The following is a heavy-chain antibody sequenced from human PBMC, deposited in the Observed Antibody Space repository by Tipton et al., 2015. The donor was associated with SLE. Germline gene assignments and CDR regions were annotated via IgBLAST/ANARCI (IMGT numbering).Heavy chain of an antibody. CDR3: ATTPCSGGTCLVDH. CDR2: MFYSGNT. J-gene: IGHJ4*02. V-gene: IGHV4-39*07. Sequence: GLVKPSETLSLTCSVSGVSIENNFWTWIRQPPGKGLDWIGSMFYSGNTYRNPSLKSRVTISLDTSKNQFSLNLSSVTAADTAVYYCATTPCSGGTCLVDHWGQGTLVTVSS. CDR1: GVSIENNF. D-gene: IGHD2-15*01.